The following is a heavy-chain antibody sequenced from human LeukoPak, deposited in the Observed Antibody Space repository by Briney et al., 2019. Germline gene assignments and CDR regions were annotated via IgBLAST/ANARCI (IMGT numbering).Heavy chain of an antibody. CDR3: AKGTTLSY. Sequence: PPGGSLRLSCAASGFTFSSYGMHWVRQARGKGGEGVAFIRYDGSNKYYGDCVKGGFTISRDNSKNTLYLQMNSLRAEDTAVYYCAKGTTLSYWGQGTLVTVPS. CDR1: GFTFSSYG. V-gene: IGHV3-30*02. J-gene: IGHJ4*02. D-gene: IGHD1-1*01. CDR2: IRYDGSNK.